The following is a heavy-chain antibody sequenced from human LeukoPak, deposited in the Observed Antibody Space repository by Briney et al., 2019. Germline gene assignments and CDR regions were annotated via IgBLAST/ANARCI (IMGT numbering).Heavy chain of an antibody. J-gene: IGHJ4*02. Sequence: PSETLSLTCAVYGGSFSGYYWSWIRQPPGKGLEWIGEINHSVSTNYNPSLKSRVTISVDTSKNQFSLKLSSVTAADTAVYYCASEVRTPSASFDYWGQGTPVTVSS. D-gene: IGHD4-23*01. CDR1: GGSFSGYY. V-gene: IGHV4-34*01. CDR3: ASEVRTPSASFDY. CDR2: INHSVST.